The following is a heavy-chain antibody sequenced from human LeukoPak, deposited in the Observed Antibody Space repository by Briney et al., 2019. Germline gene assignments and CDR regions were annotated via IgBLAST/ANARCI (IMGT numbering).Heavy chain of an antibody. V-gene: IGHV1-2*02. CDR1: GYTFTDYY. CDR3: ARDLAMYSPDLDY. D-gene: IGHD1-26*01. Sequence: ASVKVSCKASGYTFTDYYLHWVRQAPGHGLEWMGWISPKTGVTKYAQNFQGRVTMTRDTSISTAYMEVSRLRSDATAVFYCARDLAMYSPDLDYWGQGTLVTVSS. J-gene: IGHJ4*02. CDR2: ISPKTGVT.